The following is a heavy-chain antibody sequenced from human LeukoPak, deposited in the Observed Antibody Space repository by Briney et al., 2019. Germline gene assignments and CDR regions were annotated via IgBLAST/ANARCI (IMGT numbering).Heavy chain of an antibody. CDR2: ISTSSSTI. CDR1: GFTFSSYS. J-gene: IGHJ3*02. V-gene: IGHV3-48*01. D-gene: IGHD6-13*01. Sequence: GGSLRLSCVASGFTFSSYSMNWVRQAPGKGLEWVSYISTSSSTIYYVDSVKGRFTISRDNAKNSLYLQMNSLRAEDTAVYYCARGGGSSWYGAFDIWGQGTTVTVSS. CDR3: ARGGGSSWYGAFDI.